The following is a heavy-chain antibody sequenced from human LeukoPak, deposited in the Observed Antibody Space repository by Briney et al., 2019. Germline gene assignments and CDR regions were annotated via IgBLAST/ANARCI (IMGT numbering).Heavy chain of an antibody. CDR2: IKQHGSEQ. CDR1: GFTFCSYL. D-gene: IGHD4-17*01. V-gene: IGHV3-7*02. CDR3: ATFASTARSFDY. Sequence: GSLRLSCSASGFTFCSYLMSWVRQAPGEGLEWVANIKQHGSEQYYVDSVKGRFTISRDNAKNSLYLQMDSLRAEDTAVYYCATFASTARSFDYWGQGTLVTVSS. J-gene: IGHJ4*02.